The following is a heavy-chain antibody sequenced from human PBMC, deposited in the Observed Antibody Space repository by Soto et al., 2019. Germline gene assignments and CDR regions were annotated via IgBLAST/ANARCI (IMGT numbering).Heavy chain of an antibody. J-gene: IGHJ6*02. V-gene: IGHV1-58*02. CDR2: IVVGSGNT. CDR3: AADQGIGYCSSTSCYWGYYYGMDV. CDR1: GFTFTSSA. D-gene: IGHD2-2*01. Sequence: ASVKVSCKASGFTFTSSAMQWVRQARGQRLEWIGWIVVGSGNTNYAQKFQERVTITRDMSTSTAYMELSSLRSEDAAVYYCAADQGIGYCSSTSCYWGYYYGMDVWGQGTKVTVSS.